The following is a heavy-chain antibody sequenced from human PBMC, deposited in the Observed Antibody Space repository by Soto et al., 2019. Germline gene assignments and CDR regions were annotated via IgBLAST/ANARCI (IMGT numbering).Heavy chain of an antibody. V-gene: IGHV3-23*01. CDR2: ISGSGGSK. Sequence: GGSLRLSCAASGFIFSHYAMSRVRQTPGKGLEWVSTISGSGGSKYYADSMKGRFTISRDNSKNTLYLQMNSLRAEDTAVYYFARSTIDIVVVPAATLGAFDIWGQGTMVTVSS. CDR3: ARSTIDIVVVPAATLGAFDI. D-gene: IGHD2-2*01. CDR1: GFIFSHYA. J-gene: IGHJ3*02.